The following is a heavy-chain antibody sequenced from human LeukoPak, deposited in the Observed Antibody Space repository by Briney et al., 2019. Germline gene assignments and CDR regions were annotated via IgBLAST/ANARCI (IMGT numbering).Heavy chain of an antibody. Sequence: PSETLSLTCTVSGNSISSGDNYWSWIRQPAGKGLEWIGRIYTSGSTNYNPSLKSRVTISGDTSKNQFSLKLSSVTAADTAMYYCARYRALVVVDNWFDPWGQGTLVTVSS. V-gene: IGHV4-61*02. CDR2: IYTSGST. D-gene: IGHD3-22*01. CDR3: ARYRALVVVDNWFDP. CDR1: GNSISSGDNY. J-gene: IGHJ5*02.